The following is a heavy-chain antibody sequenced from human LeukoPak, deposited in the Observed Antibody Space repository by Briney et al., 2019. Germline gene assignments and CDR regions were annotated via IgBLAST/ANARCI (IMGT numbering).Heavy chain of an antibody. D-gene: IGHD4-11*01. CDR3: AKSPVDLSNYGPFDY. CDR2: INSDGSGT. Sequence: GGSLRLSCAASGFSLSNYWMHWVRQPPGKGLVWVSRINSDGSGTSYADSVKGRFTISRDNSKNTLYLQMNSLRAEDTAVYYCAKSPVDLSNYGPFDYWGQGTLVTVSS. CDR1: GFSLSNYW. J-gene: IGHJ4*02. V-gene: IGHV3-74*01.